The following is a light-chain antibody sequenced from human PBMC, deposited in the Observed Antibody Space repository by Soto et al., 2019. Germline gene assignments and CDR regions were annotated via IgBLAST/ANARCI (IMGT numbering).Light chain of an antibody. CDR2: AAS. CDR3: QQSYSIPST. V-gene: IGKV1-39*01. Sequence: DIQMTQSPSSLSASVGDRVTITCRASQSISSYLIWYQQKPGKAPKLLIYAASSLQSGVPSRFSGSGSGTDFTLTISSLQPEDFATYYCQQSYSIPSTFGGGTKVEIK. CDR1: QSISSY. J-gene: IGKJ4*01.